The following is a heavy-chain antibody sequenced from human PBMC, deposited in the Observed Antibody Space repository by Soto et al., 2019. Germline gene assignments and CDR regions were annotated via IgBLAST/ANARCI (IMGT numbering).Heavy chain of an antibody. D-gene: IGHD1-1*01. CDR1: VVSISSGDFY. CDR3: ARGGHTGVRYKPNWFHY. Sequence: SESLTLTCTASVVSISSGDFYCSWIRQPPWRGLEWIGYISYSGSTYYNTSLKSRVTISVDTSKNQFSLKLNSVTAADTAVYYCARGGHTGVRYKPNWFHYWGQATLVTVSS. CDR2: ISYSGST. J-gene: IGHJ5*01. V-gene: IGHV4-30-4*01.